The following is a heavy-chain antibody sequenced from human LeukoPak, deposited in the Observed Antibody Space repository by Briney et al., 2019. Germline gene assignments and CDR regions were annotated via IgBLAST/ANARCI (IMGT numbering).Heavy chain of an antibody. Sequence: ASVKVSCKASGGTFSSYAISWVRQAPGQGLEWMGWINPNSGGTNYAQKFQGRVTMTRDTSISTAYMELSRLRSDDTAVYYCARDGQWLLGYYFDYWGQGTLVTVSS. V-gene: IGHV1-2*02. CDR3: ARDGQWLLGYYFDY. D-gene: IGHD6-19*01. CDR2: INPNSGGT. J-gene: IGHJ4*02. CDR1: GGTFSSYA.